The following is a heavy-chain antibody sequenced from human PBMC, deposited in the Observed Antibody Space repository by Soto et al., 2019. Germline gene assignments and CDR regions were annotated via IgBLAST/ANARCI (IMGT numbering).Heavy chain of an antibody. CDR2: INHSGST. CDR3: ARDVLSSSWYKISYYYGMDV. J-gene: IGHJ6*02. D-gene: IGHD6-13*01. CDR1: VGSFSGYY. Sequence: SETLSLTCAVYVGSFSGYYWSWIRQPPVKVLEWIGEINHSGSTNYNPSLKSRVTISVDTSKNQFSLKLSSVTAADTAVYYCARDVLSSSWYKISYYYGMDVWGQGTTVTVSS. V-gene: IGHV4-34*01.